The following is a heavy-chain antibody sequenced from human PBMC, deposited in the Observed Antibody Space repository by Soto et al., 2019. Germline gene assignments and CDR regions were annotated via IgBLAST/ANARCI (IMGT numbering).Heavy chain of an antibody. D-gene: IGHD5-12*01. J-gene: IGHJ6*02. CDR2: INSDGSNT. CDR1: GFTFSSYW. V-gene: IGHV3-74*01. CDR3: ARHVAVATISWGTYGMDV. Sequence: EVQLVESGGGLAQPGGSLRLSCAASGFTFSSYWMHWVRQAPGEGLVWVSRINSDGSNTTYADSVKGRFTTSRDNAKNTLFLQMNSLRGEDTAVYYCARHVAVATISWGTYGMDVWGQGTTVTVSS.